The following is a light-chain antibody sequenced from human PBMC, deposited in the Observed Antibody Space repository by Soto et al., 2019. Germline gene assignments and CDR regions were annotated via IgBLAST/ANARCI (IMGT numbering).Light chain of an antibody. CDR3: QEYYRSPLT. CDR1: QSVLYSSNNKNY. Sequence: DIVMTQSPDSLAVSLGERASINFKSSQSVLYSSNNKNYLAWYQHKSGQPPKVLIYWASTRESGVPDRFSGSGSGTDFTLTISSLQAEDVAVYYCQEYYRSPLTFGGGSKVDIK. V-gene: IGKV4-1*01. CDR2: WAS. J-gene: IGKJ4*01.